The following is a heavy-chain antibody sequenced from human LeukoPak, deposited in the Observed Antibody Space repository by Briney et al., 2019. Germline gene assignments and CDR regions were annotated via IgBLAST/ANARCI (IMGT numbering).Heavy chain of an antibody. CDR3: ASLIWFGGIDI. D-gene: IGHD3-10*01. V-gene: IGHV3-53*01. CDR2: IYSGGST. CDR1: GFTVSSNY. J-gene: IGHJ3*02. Sequence: GGSLRLSCAASGFTVSSNYMSWVRQAPGKGLEWVSVIYSGGSTYYADSVKGRFTISRDNSKNTLYHQMNSLRAEDTAVYYCASLIWFGGIDIWGQGTMVTVSS.